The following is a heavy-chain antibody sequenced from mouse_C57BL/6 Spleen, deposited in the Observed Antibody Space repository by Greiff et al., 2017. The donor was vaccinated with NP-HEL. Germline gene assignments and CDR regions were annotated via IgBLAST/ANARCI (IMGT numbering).Heavy chain of an antibody. CDR2: IDPANGNT. CDR1: GFNIKNTY. CDR3: ARVDYYGSRVFDY. V-gene: IGHV14-3*01. J-gene: IGHJ2*01. Sequence: VQLKQSVAELVRPGASVKLSCTASGFNIKNTYMHWVKQRPEQGLEWIGRIDPANGNTKYAPKFQGKATITADTSSNTAYLQLSSLTSEDTAIYYCARVDYYGSRVFDYWGQGTTLTVSS. D-gene: IGHD1-1*01.